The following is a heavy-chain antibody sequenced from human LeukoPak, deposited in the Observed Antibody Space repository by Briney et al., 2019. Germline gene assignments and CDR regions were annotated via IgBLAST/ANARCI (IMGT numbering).Heavy chain of an antibody. CDR1: GFTFSSYG. CDR2: ISYDGSNK. Sequence: PGGSLRLSCAASGFTFSSYGMHWVRQAPGKGLEWVAVISYDGSNKYYADSVKGRFTISRDNSKNTLYLQMNSLRAEDTAVYYCXXXXXXDSRSRAPPDFDYWGQGTLVTVSS. J-gene: IGHJ4*02. D-gene: IGHD3-22*01. CDR3: XXXXXXDSRSRAPPDFDY. V-gene: IGHV3-30*03.